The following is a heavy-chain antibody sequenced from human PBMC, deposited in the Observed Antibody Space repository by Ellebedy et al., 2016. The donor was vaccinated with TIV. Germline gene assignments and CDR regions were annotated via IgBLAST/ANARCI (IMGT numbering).Heavy chain of an antibody. CDR2: IVYDGTNK. Sequence: GGSLRLXCAASGFTFSDYAIHWVRQAPGKGLEWVAVIVYDGTNKRYADSVKGRFTISRDNSRDSVYLQIDSLRLGDTAVYYCAKGPYGDYRASWFDPWGQGTLVTVSS. V-gene: IGHV3-30*04. J-gene: IGHJ5*02. D-gene: IGHD4-17*01. CDR3: AKGPYGDYRASWFDP. CDR1: GFTFSDYA.